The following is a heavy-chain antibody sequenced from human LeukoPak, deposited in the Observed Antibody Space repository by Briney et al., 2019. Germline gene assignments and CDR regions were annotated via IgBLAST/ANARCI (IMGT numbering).Heavy chain of an antibody. V-gene: IGHV4-59*01. CDR1: GGSISNYY. CDR2: IYYSGST. Sequence: SETLSLTCTVSGGSISNYYWSWIRQSPGKGLEWIGYIYYSGSTNYNPSLKSRVTISVDTSKNQFSLKLSSVTAADTAVYYCARVHYSSSYDYWYFDLWGRGTLVTVSS. D-gene: IGHD6-13*01. CDR3: ARVHYSSSYDYWYFDL. J-gene: IGHJ2*01.